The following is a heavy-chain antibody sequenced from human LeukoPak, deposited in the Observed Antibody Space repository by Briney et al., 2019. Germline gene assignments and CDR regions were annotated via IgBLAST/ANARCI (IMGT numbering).Heavy chain of an antibody. CDR1: GLTVINND. CDR3: ARGVEPLAANTLAY. Sequence: GGSLRLSRAAAGLTVINNDMTWVRQAPGKGPEWASDLYRHCNTKYADSVQGRFTISRDNSKNTLYLEMNSLSPDETGVYYCARGVEPLAANTLAYWGQGTLVTVSS. V-gene: IGHV3-53*01. D-gene: IGHD1-14*01. J-gene: IGHJ4*02. CDR2: LYRHCNT.